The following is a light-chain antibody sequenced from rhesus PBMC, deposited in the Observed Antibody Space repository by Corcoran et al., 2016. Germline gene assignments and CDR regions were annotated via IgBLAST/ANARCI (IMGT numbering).Light chain of an antibody. CDR3: QQGNNNPLT. CDR1: QDISNY. Sequence: DIQMSQSPSSPSASVGDRVTITCRESQDISNYLNWYQQNPGNAPKLLNYYENNLASGVPSRFSGSGSGTEFTLTISSLQPEDFATYYCQQGNNNPLTFGGGTKVELK. V-gene: IGKV1-32*02. J-gene: IGKJ4*01. CDR2: YEN.